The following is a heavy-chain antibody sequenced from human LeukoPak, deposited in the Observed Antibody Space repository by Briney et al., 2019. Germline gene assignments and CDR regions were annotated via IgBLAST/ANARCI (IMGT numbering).Heavy chain of an antibody. CDR1: GFSLSTSGMC. CDR2: IDWDDDK. CDR3: ARIWGFCSGGPIGY. Sequence: SGPTPVNPTQTLTLTCSFSGFSLSTSGMCVSWIRQPPGKALEWLARIDWDDDKYYSTSLKTRLTISKDTSNNQVVLTMTNMDPVDTAAYYCARIWGFCSGGPIGYWGQGTLVTVSS. V-gene: IGHV2-70*11. J-gene: IGHJ4*02. D-gene: IGHD2-15*01.